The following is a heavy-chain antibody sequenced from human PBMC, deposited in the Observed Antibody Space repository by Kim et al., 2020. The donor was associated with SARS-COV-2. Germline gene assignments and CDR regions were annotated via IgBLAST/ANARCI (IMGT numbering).Heavy chain of an antibody. CDR1: GYTFTGYY. CDR3: ARAARYSSSSPYYYYGMDV. D-gene: IGHD6-13*01. J-gene: IGHJ6*02. Sequence: ASVKVSCKASGYTFTGYYMHWVRQAPGQGLEWMGRINPNSGGTNYAQKFQGRVTMTRDTSISTAYMELSRLRSDDTAVYYCARAARYSSSSPYYYYGMDVWGQGTTVTVSS. CDR2: INPNSGGT. V-gene: IGHV1-2*06.